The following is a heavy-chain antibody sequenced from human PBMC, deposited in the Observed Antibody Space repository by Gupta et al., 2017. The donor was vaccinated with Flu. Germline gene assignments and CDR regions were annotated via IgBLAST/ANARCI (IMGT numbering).Heavy chain of an antibody. D-gene: IGHD3-3*01. CDR2: INNDGSTT. CDR3: ARAPTYEEFGSGYPFGMDV. Sequence: HWVRKVPGKGLVWVARINNDGSTTAYEESVKGRGTISRDNAKSTMYLQMNSLRADDSVVYYCARAPTYEEFGSGYPFGMDVWGQGTTVIASS. V-gene: IGHV3-74*01. J-gene: IGHJ6*02.